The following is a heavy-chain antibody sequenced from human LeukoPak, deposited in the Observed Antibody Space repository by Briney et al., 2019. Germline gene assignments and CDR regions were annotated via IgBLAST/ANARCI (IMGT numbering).Heavy chain of an antibody. CDR2: INSDGSST. CDR3: AKGFGSYYSSGVYMAY. V-gene: IGHV3-74*01. D-gene: IGHD1-26*01. Sequence: GGSLRLSCAASGFTFSGFWMHWVRQTPGKGLVGVSRINSDGSSTNYADSVKGRFTISRDNSKKTLYLQMKSLRAEDTAVYYCAKGFGSYYSSGVYMAYWGQGTLVTVSS. CDR1: GFTFSGFW. J-gene: IGHJ4*02.